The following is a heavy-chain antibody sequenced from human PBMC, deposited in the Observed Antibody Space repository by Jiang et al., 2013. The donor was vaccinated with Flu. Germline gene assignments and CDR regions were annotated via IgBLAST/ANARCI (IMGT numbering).Heavy chain of an antibody. Sequence: EVQLLESGGGLVKPGGSLRLSCAASGFTFSSYSMNWVRQAPGKGLEWVSSISSSSSYIYYADSVKGRFTISRDNAKNSLYLQMNSLRAEDTAVYYCAREIAARPEREVGFDYWGQGTLVTVSS. V-gene: IGHV3-21*01. J-gene: IGHJ4*02. CDR3: AREIAARPEREVGFDY. CDR2: ISSSSSYI. CDR1: GFTFSSYS. D-gene: IGHD6-6*01.